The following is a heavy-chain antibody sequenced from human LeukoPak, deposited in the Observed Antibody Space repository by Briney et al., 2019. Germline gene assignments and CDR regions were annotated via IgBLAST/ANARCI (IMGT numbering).Heavy chain of an antibody. CDR1: GFTFSSYA. CDR2: IYSGGST. V-gene: IGHV3-53*01. J-gene: IGHJ4*02. D-gene: IGHD1-26*01. CDR3: ARDRSGSYYY. Sequence: SGGSLRLSCAASGFTFSSYAMSWVRQAPGKGLEWVSVIYSGGSTYYADSVKGRFTISRDNSKNTLYLQMNSLRAEDTAVYYCARDRSGSYYYWGQGTLVTVSS.